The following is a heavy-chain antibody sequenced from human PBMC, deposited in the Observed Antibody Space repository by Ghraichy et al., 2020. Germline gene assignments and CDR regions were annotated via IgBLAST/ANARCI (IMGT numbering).Heavy chain of an antibody. CDR1: GFTFSSYA. V-gene: IGHV3-23*01. CDR2: ISGSGGST. D-gene: IGHD2-2*01. J-gene: IGHJ5*02. CDR3: AKEPTSGYCSSTSCPLNWFDP. Sequence: GGSLRLSCAASGFTFSSYAMSWVRQAPGKGLEWVSAISGSGGSTYYADSVKGRFTISRDNSKNTLYLQMNSLRAEDTAVYYCAKEPTSGYCSSTSCPLNWFDPWGQGTLVTVSS.